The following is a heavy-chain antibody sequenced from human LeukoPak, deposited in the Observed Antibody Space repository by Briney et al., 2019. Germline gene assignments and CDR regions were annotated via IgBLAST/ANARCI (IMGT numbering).Heavy chain of an antibody. D-gene: IGHD1-1*01. J-gene: IGHJ4*02. CDR2: IKQDGSAE. V-gene: IGHV3-7*01. CDR3: AGGMGYITDY. CDR1: GLTFSNYW. Sequence: GGSLRLSCVASGLTFSNYWMNWVRQAPGKALEWVANIKQDGSAENYVDSVRGRFTISRDNAKNSVYLQMNSLRDDDTAVYYCAGGMGYITDYWGQGILVTVSS.